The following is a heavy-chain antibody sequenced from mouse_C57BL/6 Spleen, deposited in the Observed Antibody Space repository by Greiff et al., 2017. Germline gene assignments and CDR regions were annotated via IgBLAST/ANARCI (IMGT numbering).Heavy chain of an antibody. CDR2: IHPNSGST. D-gene: IGHD1-1*01. J-gene: IGHJ4*01. CDR1: GYTFTSYW. V-gene: IGHV1-64*01. CDR3: ARPYYYGSSYGAMDY. Sequence: VQLQQSGAELVKPGASVKLSCKASGYTFTSYWMHWVKQRPGQGLEWIGMIHPNSGSTNYNEKFKSKATLTVDKSSSTAYMQLSSLTSEDSAVYYCARPYYYGSSYGAMDYWGQGTSVTVSS.